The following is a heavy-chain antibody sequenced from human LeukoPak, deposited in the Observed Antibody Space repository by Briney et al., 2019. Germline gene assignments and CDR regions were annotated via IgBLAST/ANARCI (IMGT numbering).Heavy chain of an antibody. CDR3: AGGSDSSGYYSDYYYYMDV. Sequence: ASVKVSCKASGYTFTSYDINWVRRATGQGLERMGWMNPNSGNTGYAQRFQGRVTMTRNTSISTAYMELSSLRSEDTAVYYCAGGSDSSGYYSDYYYYMDVWGKGTTVTISS. CDR2: MNPNSGNT. CDR1: GYTFTSYD. J-gene: IGHJ6*03. D-gene: IGHD3-22*01. V-gene: IGHV1-8*01.